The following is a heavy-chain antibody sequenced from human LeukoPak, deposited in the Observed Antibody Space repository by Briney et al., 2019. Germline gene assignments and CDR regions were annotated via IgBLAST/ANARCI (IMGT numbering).Heavy chain of an antibody. CDR3: ARHGSNYYGPHTWFDF. V-gene: IGHV1-18*01. J-gene: IGHJ5*01. CDR2: ISGYNGNT. Sequence: GSVKVSCKASGYIFTNFGISWVRQARGQGLEWMGWISGYNGNTKYVQKFQGRVTMTTDTSTSTAYMELRSLRSDDTAVYYCARHGSNYYGPHTWFDFWGQGTLVTVSS. CDR1: GYIFTNFG. D-gene: IGHD3-22*01.